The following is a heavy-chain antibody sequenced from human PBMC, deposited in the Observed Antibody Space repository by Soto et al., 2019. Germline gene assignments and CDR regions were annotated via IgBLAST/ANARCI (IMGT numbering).Heavy chain of an antibody. CDR2: ITYDGSNK. D-gene: IGHD3-10*01. CDR1: GFTFSTYA. CDR3: AKDHAGSGSYYNDTSDY. Sequence: GGSLRLSCAASGFTFSTYAMSWIRQAPGKGLEWVAVITYDGSNKYYADSVKGRFTISRDNSKNTLYLQMNSLRAEDTAVYYCAKDHAGSGSYYNDTSDYWGQGTLVTVSS. J-gene: IGHJ4*02. V-gene: IGHV3-30*18.